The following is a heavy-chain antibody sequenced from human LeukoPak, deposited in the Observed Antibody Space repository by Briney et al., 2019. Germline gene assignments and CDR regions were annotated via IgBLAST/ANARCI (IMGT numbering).Heavy chain of an antibody. CDR3: ARSPMVRGVIRLHYFDY. Sequence: SETLSLTCTVSGGPISSSSYYWGWIRQPPGKGLEWIGEINHSGSTNYNPSLKSRVTISVDRSKNQFSLKLSSVTAADTAVYYCARSPMVRGVIRLHYFDYWGQGTLVTVSS. J-gene: IGHJ4*02. CDR1: GGPISSSSYY. V-gene: IGHV4-39*07. D-gene: IGHD3-10*01. CDR2: INHSGST.